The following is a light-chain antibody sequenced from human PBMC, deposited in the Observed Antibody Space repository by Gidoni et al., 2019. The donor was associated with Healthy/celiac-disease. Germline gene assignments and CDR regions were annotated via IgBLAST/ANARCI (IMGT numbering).Light chain of an antibody. CDR2: GAS. CDR3: QQYGSSPRELT. J-gene: IGKJ4*01. V-gene: IGKV3-20*01. Sequence: EIVLTQSPGTLSLSPGEEATLSCRASQSVSSSYLAWYQQTPGQAPRLLIYGASSRATGIPDRFSGSGSGTDFTLTISRLEPEDFAVYYCQQYGSSPRELTFGGGTKVEIK. CDR1: QSVSSSY.